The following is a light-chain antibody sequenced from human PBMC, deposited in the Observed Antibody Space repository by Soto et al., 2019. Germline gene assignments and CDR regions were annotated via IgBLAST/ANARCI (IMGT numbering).Light chain of an antibody. CDR2: AAS. CDR3: QQSYSTPRT. CDR1: QSISTY. V-gene: IGKV1-39*01. Sequence: DIQMTQSPSSLSASVGDRVTITCRASQSISTYLNWYQQRMGQAPKLLIYAASSLHRGVPSRFRGSGSGTDFTLTISSLQPEDFATYYCQQSYSTPRTFGQGTKVEIK. J-gene: IGKJ1*01.